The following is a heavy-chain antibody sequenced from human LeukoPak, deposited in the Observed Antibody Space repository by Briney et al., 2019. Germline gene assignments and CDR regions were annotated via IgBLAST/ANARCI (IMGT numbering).Heavy chain of an antibody. D-gene: IGHD1-26*01. CDR1: GFTFSSYS. Sequence: TGGSLRLSCAASGFTFSSYSMNWVRQAPGKGLEWVSSISSSSSYIYYADSVKGRFTISRDNAKNSLYLQMNSLRAEDTAVYYCARDVVAWEVTDAFDIWGQGTMVTVSS. CDR3: ARDVVAWEVTDAFDI. CDR2: ISSSSSYI. J-gene: IGHJ3*02. V-gene: IGHV3-21*01.